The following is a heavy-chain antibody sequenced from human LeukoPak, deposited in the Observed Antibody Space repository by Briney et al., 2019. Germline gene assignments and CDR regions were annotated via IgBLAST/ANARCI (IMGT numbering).Heavy chain of an antibody. CDR2: ISSNGGST. Sequence: GGSLRLSCSAPGFTFSSYAMPWVRQAPGKGLEWVSAISSNGGSTYYADSVKGRFTISRDNSNNPLHLQMRSLRAEDTAVYYCVKSYYDILTGYSPLGGYFDYWGQGTLVTVSS. J-gene: IGHJ4*02. D-gene: IGHD3-9*01. CDR3: VKSYYDILTGYSPLGGYFDY. CDR1: GFTFSSYA. V-gene: IGHV3-64D*06.